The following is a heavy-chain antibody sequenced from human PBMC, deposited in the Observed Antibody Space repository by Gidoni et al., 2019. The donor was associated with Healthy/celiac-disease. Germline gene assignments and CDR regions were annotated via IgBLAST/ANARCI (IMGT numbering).Heavy chain of an antibody. CDR1: GGPVCSGSYY. Sequence: VQLQESGPGLVKPSQTLSLTCTVSGGPVCSGSYYWSWIRQPAGQGLEWIGRIYTSGSTNYNPSLKSRVTISVDTSKNQFSLKLSSVTAADTAVYYCARGGPTTVTTTAGRWCDPWGQGTLVTVSS. V-gene: IGHV4-61*02. D-gene: IGHD4-17*01. CDR3: ARGGPTTVTTTAGRWCDP. CDR2: IYTSGST. J-gene: IGHJ5*02.